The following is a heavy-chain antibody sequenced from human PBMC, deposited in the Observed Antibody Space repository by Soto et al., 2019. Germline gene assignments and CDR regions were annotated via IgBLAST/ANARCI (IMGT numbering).Heavy chain of an antibody. CDR2: ISYDGSNK. D-gene: IGHD4-4*01. Sequence: PGGSLRLSCAASGFTFSSYGMHWVRQAPGKGLEWVAVISYDGSNKYYADSVKGRFTISRDNSKNTLYLQMNSLRAEDTAVYYCAEAPTVTHYYYYGMDVWGQGTTVTVSS. CDR3: AEAPTVTHYYYYGMDV. J-gene: IGHJ6*02. V-gene: IGHV3-30*18. CDR1: GFTFSSYG.